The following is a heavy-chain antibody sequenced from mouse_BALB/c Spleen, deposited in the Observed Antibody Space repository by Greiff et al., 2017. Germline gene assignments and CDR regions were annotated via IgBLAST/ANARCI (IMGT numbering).Heavy chain of an antibody. CDR3: ASDSSGYAMDY. J-gene: IGHJ4*01. CDR1: GYTFTSYT. V-gene: IGHV1-4*01. Sequence: QVQLQQSGAELARPGASVKMSCKASGYTFTSYTMHWVKQRPGQGLEWIGYINPSSGYTNYNQKFKDKATLTADKSSSTAYMQLSSLTSEDSAVYYCASDSSGYAMDYWGQGTSVTVSS. D-gene: IGHD3-2*01. CDR2: INPSSGYT.